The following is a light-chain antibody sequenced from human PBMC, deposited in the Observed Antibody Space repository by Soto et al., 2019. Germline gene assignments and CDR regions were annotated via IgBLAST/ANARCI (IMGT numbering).Light chain of an antibody. CDR1: QSINRK. CDR2: DAS. V-gene: IGKV3-15*01. CDR3: KQYDSWSTFT. J-gene: IGKJ4*02. Sequence: EIVMTQSPVTLSVSPGERATLSCRASQSINRKVAWYQQRPGQAPRLLISDASIRATGIPARFSGSGSGTEVPLTISSLPSEDFAVYYCKQYDSWSTFTFGGGTKVEIK.